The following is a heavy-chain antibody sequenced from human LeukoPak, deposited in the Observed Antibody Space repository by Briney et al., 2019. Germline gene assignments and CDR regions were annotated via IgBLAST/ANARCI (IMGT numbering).Heavy chain of an antibody. J-gene: IGHJ6*03. CDR1: GDSISSGDFY. D-gene: IGHD2-2*02. CDR3: ARLGVVPAAIAYYYYYYMDV. CDR2: IYYTGST. V-gene: IGHV4-30-4*08. Sequence: SQTLSLTCIVSGDSISSGDFYWSWIRQPPGKGLEWIGYIYYTGSTYYNPSLKSRVTMSVDTSKNQFSLKLSSVTAADTAVYYCARLGVVPAAIAYYYYYYMDVWGKGTTVTVSS.